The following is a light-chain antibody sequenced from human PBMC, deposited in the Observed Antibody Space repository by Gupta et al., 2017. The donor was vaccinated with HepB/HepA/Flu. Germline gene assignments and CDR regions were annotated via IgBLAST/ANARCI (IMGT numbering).Light chain of an antibody. J-gene: IGLJ2*01. CDR3: SSYTGSDTFVF. Sequence: QSALTQPASVSGSPGQSITISCTGTSSDIGTYDLVSWYQQHPGKALKLMIYEVNKRPSGVSDRFSGSNSGNTASLTISGLQAEDEADYYCSSYTGSDTFVFFGGGTRLTVL. V-gene: IGLV2-23*02. CDR2: EVN. CDR1: SSDIGTYDL.